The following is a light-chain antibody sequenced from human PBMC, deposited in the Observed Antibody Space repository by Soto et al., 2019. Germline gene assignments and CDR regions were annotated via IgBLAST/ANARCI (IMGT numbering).Light chain of an antibody. CDR2: EVS. Sequence: QSALTQPASVSGSPRQSITSSCTGTSSDVGSYNLVSWYQQHPGKAPKVMIYEVSKWPSGVPNRFSGSKSGNTASLTISGLQAEDEADYYCCSYAGSKTYVFGTGTKVNV. CDR1: SSDVGSYNL. V-gene: IGLV2-23*02. CDR3: CSYAGSKTYV. J-gene: IGLJ1*01.